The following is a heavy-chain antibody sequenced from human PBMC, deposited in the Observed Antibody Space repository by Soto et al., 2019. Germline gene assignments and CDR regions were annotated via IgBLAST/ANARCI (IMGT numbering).Heavy chain of an antibody. CDR2: IKQDGSEI. CDR3: ATDTWGGAFNM. D-gene: IGHD3-16*01. J-gene: IGHJ3*02. Sequence: GGSLRLSCAASGLAFSDYWMSWVRQGPGKGLEWVANIKQDGSEIYYVDSVKGRFTISRDNAKNSLYLQMNSLRAEDTAVYYCATDTWGGAFNMWGQGTMVTVSS. V-gene: IGHV3-7*04. CDR1: GLAFSDYW.